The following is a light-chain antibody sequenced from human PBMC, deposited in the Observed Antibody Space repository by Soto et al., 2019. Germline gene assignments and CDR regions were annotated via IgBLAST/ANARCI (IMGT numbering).Light chain of an antibody. Sequence: AIRMTQSPSSLSASTGDRVTITCRASQGISSYLAWYQQKPGKAPKLLIYAASTLQSGVPSRFSGTGSGTHFTLTISCLQSEDFATYYCQQYHSYLFTFGPGTKVDIK. J-gene: IGKJ3*01. CDR1: QGISSY. V-gene: IGKV1-8*01. CDR2: AAS. CDR3: QQYHSYLFT.